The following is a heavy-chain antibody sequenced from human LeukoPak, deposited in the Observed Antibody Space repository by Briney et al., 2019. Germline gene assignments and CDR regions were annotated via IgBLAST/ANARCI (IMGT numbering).Heavy chain of an antibody. J-gene: IGHJ4*02. D-gene: IGHD5-24*01. V-gene: IGHV4-39*07. CDR1: GGSISSSSYY. CDR2: IYYSGSS. CDR3: ARELSEIEMSTPY. Sequence: SETLSLTCTVSGGSISSSSYYWGWIRQPPGKGLEWIGSIYYSGSSYYNPSLKSRVTISLDTSKNQFSLRPSSVTAADTAVYYCARELSEIEMSTPYWGQGTLVTVSS.